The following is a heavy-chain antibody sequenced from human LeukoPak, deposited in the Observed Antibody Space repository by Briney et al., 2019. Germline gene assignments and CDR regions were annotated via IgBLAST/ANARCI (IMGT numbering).Heavy chain of an antibody. CDR2: ISWNSGSM. CDR3: AKDIRSKAYGLDD. D-gene: IGHD4-17*01. J-gene: IGHJ4*02. V-gene: IGHV3-9*01. Sequence: GGSLRLSCAASGFTFDDHAMHWVPQAPGKALEWVSGISWNSGSMAYADSVKDRFTISRDNAKNSLSLQMNSLRADNTALYYCAKDIRSKAYGLDDWGQGTLVTVSS. CDR1: GFTFDDHA.